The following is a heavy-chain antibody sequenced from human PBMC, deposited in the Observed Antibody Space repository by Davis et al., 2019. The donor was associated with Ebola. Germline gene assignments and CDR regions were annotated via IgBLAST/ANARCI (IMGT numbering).Heavy chain of an antibody. CDR3: ARDPSSYDSAGWGF. CDR2: LYSAGAS. V-gene: IGHV3-53*01. Sequence: PGGSLRLSCAASGFTISSSYMSWVRRAPGEGLEWVSSLYSAGASYYADFVKGRFTVTRDASKNTLYLQMNSLRAEDTAVYYCARDPSSYDSAGWGFWGQGTRVTVSS. J-gene: IGHJ4*02. CDR1: GFTISSSY. D-gene: IGHD3-22*01.